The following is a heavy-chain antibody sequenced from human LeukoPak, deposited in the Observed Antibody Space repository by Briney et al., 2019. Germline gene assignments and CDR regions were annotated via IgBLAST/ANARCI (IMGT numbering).Heavy chain of an antibody. D-gene: IGHD6-6*01. CDR3: ARDPGSSSHDWYFDL. CDR2: INSDGSAT. CDR1: EFTFSMNW. V-gene: IGHV3-74*01. Sequence: PGGSPRLSCAASEFTFSMNWMNWVRQAPGKGLVWVSRINSDGSATSYSDSVKGRFTISRDNAKNTLYLQMSSLRVEDTAVYYCARDPGSSSHDWYFDLWGPGTLVTVSS. J-gene: IGHJ2*01.